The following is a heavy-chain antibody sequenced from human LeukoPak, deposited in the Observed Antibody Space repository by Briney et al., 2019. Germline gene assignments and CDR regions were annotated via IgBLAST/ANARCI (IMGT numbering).Heavy chain of an antibody. V-gene: IGHV3-23*01. Sequence: PGGSLRLSCAASGFTFSSYNMNWVRQAPGKGLEWVSAIRGSGGSTYYADSVKGRFTISRDNSKNTLYLQMNSLGAEDTAVYYCAKLLNDYGDYYFDYWGQGTLVTVSS. CDR2: IRGSGGST. CDR1: GFTFSSYN. CDR3: AKLLNDYGDYYFDY. J-gene: IGHJ4*02. D-gene: IGHD4-17*01.